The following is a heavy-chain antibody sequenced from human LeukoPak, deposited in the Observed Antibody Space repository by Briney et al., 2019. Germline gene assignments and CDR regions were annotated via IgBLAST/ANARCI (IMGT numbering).Heavy chain of an antibody. J-gene: IGHJ5*02. CDR3: ARDQLGTMVP. D-gene: IGHD3-10*01. CDR1: GGSISSDGYY. CDR2: IYYSGST. Sequence: PSQTLSLTCTVSGGSISSDGYYWSWIRQHPGKGLEWIGYIYYSGSTHYNPSLKSRVTISVDTSKNQFSLKLSSVTAADTAVYYCARDQLGTMVPWGQGTLVTVSS. V-gene: IGHV4-31*03.